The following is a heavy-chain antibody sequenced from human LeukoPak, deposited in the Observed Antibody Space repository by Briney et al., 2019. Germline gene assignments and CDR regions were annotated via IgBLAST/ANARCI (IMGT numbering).Heavy chain of an antibody. CDR1: GFTFSNYG. J-gene: IGHJ4*02. CDR2: IWYDGSNK. CDR3: ARDVGNGYFDS. V-gene: IGHV3-33*01. Sequence: GGSLRLSCAASGFTFSNYGLHWVRQAAGKGLEWVAVIWYDGSNKYYADPVKGRFTISRDNAKNSLYLQMNSLRVEDTAVYYCARDVGNGYFDSWGRGTLVTVSS. D-gene: IGHD4-23*01.